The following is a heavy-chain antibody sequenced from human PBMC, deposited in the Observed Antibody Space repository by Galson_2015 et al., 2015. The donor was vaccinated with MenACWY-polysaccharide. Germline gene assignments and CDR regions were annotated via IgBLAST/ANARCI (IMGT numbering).Heavy chain of an antibody. D-gene: IGHD3-16*02. CDR3: ARLSGSYLDY. Sequence: SLRLSCAASGFTFSSNGMHWVRQTPGKGLEWVALIWYDGSKKYYADSVKGRFTISRDNSKNTLDLQMNSLRAEDTAMYYCARLSGSYLDYWGQGTLVTVAS. CDR2: IWYDGSKK. V-gene: IGHV3-33*01. CDR1: GFTFSSNG. J-gene: IGHJ4*02.